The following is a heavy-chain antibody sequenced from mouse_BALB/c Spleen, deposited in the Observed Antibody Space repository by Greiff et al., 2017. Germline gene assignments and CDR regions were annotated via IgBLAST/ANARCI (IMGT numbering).Heavy chain of an antibody. CDR2: IWSGGST. D-gene: IGHD1-1*01. V-gene: IGHV2-2*02. J-gene: IGHJ4*01. Sequence: QVQLKQSGPGLVQPSQSLSITCTVSGFSLTSYGVHWVRQSPGKGLEWLGVIWSGGSTDYNAAFISRLSISKDNSKSQVFFKMNSLQANDTAIYYCARNYYYGPTFLYYYAMDYWGQGTSVTVSS. CDR3: ARNYYYGPTFLYYYAMDY. CDR1: GFSLTSYG.